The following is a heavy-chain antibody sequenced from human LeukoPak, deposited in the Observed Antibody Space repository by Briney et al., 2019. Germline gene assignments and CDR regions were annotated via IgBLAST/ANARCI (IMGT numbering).Heavy chain of an antibody. Sequence: KPSETLSLTCAVYGGSFSGYYWSWIRQPPGKGLEWIGEINHSGSTNYNPPLKSRVTISVDTSKNQFSLKLSSVTAADTAVYYCARLPLSNRWFDPWGQGNLVTVSS. J-gene: IGHJ5*02. CDR3: ARLPLSNRWFDP. V-gene: IGHV4-34*01. CDR1: GGSFSGYY. D-gene: IGHD2/OR15-2a*01. CDR2: INHSGST.